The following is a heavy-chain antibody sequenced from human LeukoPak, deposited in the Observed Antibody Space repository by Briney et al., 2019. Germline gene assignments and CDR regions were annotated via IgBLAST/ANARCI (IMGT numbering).Heavy chain of an antibody. V-gene: IGHV3-7*01. D-gene: IGHD3-22*01. CDR3: ARGFYYDSSGYYPFDY. CDR2: IEPDGSEK. CDR1: GFTFGNHY. Sequence: GGSLRLSCEASGFTFGNHYMNWVRQAPGKGLEWVANIEPDGSEKYYVDSVKGRFTISRDNAKNSLYLQMNSLRAEDTAVYYCARGFYYDSSGYYPFDYWGQGTLVTVSS. J-gene: IGHJ4*02.